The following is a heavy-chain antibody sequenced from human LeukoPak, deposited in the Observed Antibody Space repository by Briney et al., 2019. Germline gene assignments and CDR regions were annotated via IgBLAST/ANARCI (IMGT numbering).Heavy chain of an antibody. Sequence: ASVKVSCRASGYTFTSYAMNWVRQAPGQGLEWMGWINTNTGNPTYAQGFTGRFVFSLDTSVSTAYLQIGSLKAEDTAVYYCAGLGQLGADIWGQGTMVTVSS. CDR2: INTNTGNP. CDR1: GYTFTSYA. CDR3: AGLGQLGADI. J-gene: IGHJ3*02. D-gene: IGHD1-1*01. V-gene: IGHV7-4-1*01.